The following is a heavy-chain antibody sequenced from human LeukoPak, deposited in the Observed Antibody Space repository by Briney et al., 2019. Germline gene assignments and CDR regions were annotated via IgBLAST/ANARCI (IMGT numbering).Heavy chain of an antibody. CDR1: GFTFSSYG. V-gene: IGHV3-33*01. Sequence: GGSLRLSCAASGFTFSSYGMHWVRQAPGKGLEWVAVIWYDGSNKYYADSVKGRFTISRDNSKNTLYLQMNSLRAEDTAVYYCARTPVAGYHDAFDILGQGTMVTVSS. CDR2: IWYDGSNK. D-gene: IGHD6-19*01. CDR3: ARTPVAGYHDAFDI. J-gene: IGHJ3*02.